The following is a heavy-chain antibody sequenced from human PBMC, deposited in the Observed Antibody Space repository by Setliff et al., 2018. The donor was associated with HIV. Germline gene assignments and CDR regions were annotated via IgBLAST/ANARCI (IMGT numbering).Heavy chain of an antibody. Sequence: ASVKVSCKASGGIFKNYAISWVRQAPGQGLEWMGGIIPIFGTANYAQKFQGRVTITADESTSTAYMELSSLRSEDTAIYFCASGMRWDTAMGDAFDIWGQGTMVTVSS. V-gene: IGHV1-69*13. D-gene: IGHD5-18*01. CDR2: IIPIFGTA. CDR1: GGIFKNYA. CDR3: ASGMRWDTAMGDAFDI. J-gene: IGHJ3*02.